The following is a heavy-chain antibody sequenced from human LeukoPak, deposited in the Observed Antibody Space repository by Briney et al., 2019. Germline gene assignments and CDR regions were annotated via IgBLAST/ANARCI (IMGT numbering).Heavy chain of an antibody. J-gene: IGHJ6*03. V-gene: IGHV1-8*01. CDR1: GYTFTSYD. CDR3: ARVVYDSSGFYRYYYYYYMDV. D-gene: IGHD3-22*01. Sequence: GASVKVSCKASGYTFTSYDINWVRQATGQGLEWMGWMNPNSGNTGYAQKFQGRVTMTRNTSISTAYMELSSLRSEDTAVYYCARVVYDSSGFYRYYYYYYMDVWGKGTTVTVSS. CDR2: MNPNSGNT.